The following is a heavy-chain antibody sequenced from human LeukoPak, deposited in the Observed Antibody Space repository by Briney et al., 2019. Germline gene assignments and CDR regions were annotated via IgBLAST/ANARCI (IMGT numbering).Heavy chain of an antibody. Sequence: GGSLRLPCAASGFTVSNNFLTWVRQAPGKGLEWVSVIYSGGTTYYADSVKGRFTISRDNAKNSLYLQMNSLRAEDTAVYYCARGGRVTVVMPFDYWGQGTLVTVSS. D-gene: IGHD2-15*01. CDR3: ARGGRVTVVMPFDY. CDR2: IYSGGTT. J-gene: IGHJ4*02. V-gene: IGHV3-53*01. CDR1: GFTVSNNF.